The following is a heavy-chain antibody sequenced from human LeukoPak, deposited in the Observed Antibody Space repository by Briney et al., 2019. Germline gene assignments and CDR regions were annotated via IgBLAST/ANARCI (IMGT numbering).Heavy chain of an antibody. CDR3: AKDRTRVSSSFDY. J-gene: IGHJ4*02. D-gene: IGHD6-13*01. Sequence: GSLRLSCAASGFTFSSYGMSWVRQAPGKGLEWVSAISGSGGSTYYADSVKGRFTISRDNSKNTLYLQMNSLRAEDTAVYYCAKDRTRVSSSFDYWGQGTLVTVSS. CDR1: GFTFSSYG. V-gene: IGHV3-23*01. CDR2: ISGSGGST.